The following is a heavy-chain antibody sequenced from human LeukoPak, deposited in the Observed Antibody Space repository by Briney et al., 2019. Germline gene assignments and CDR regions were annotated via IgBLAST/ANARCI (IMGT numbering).Heavy chain of an antibody. J-gene: IGHJ6*03. Sequence: PSETLSLTCTVSGGSISSYYWSWIRQPPGKGLEWIGYIYYSGSTNYNPSLKSRVTISVDTSKNQFSLKLSSVTAADTAVYYCARVGGYSYGPQYYYYYYYYMDVWGKRTTVTVSS. CDR1: GGSISSYY. D-gene: IGHD5-18*01. CDR3: ARVGGYSYGPQYYYYYYYYMDV. CDR2: IYYSGST. V-gene: IGHV4-59*01.